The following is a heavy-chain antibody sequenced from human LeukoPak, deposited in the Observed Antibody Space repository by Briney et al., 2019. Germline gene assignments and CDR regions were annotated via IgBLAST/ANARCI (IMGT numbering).Heavy chain of an antibody. CDR3: ARHERFGELLDYFDY. D-gene: IGHD3-10*01. J-gene: IGHJ4*02. Sequence: GESLKISCKGSGYSFTSYWIGWVRRMPGKGLEWMGIIYPGDSDTRYSPSFQGQVTISADKSISTAYLQWSSLKASDTAMYYCARHERFGELLDYFDYWGQGTLVTVSS. CDR2: IYPGDSDT. CDR1: GYSFTSYW. V-gene: IGHV5-51*01.